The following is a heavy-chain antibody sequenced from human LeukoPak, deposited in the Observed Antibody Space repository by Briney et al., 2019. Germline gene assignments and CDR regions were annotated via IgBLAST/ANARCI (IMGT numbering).Heavy chain of an antibody. CDR1: GFTFSSYS. D-gene: IGHD3-22*01. Sequence: GGSLRLSCAASGFTFSSYSMKWVRQAPGKGLEWVSGISPSGSSTNYTDSVQGRFTVSRDNSKDMLYLQMNSLRAEDTAMYYCAKDWNYDSRGLNYFDYWGQGALVTVSS. CDR3: AKDWNYDSRGLNYFDY. J-gene: IGHJ4*02. CDR2: ISPSGSST. V-gene: IGHV3-23*01.